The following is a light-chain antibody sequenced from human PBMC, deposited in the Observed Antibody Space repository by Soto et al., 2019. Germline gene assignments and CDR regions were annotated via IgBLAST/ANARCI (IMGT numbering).Light chain of an antibody. J-gene: IGKJ5*01. CDR2: GVS. CDR3: QQYNTYST. V-gene: IGKV1-5*01. Sequence: DIQMTQSPSTLSASVGDRVTITCRASQSISGWLAWYQQKPGKAPKLLIYGVSSLESGVPSRFSGSGSGTEFTLAISSLQPDDFATYYCQQYNTYSTFGQGTRLEIK. CDR1: QSISGW.